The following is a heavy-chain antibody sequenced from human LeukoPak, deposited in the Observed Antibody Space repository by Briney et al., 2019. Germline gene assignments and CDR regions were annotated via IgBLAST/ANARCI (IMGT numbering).Heavy chain of an antibody. Sequence: APVKVSCKASGYTFTGYYMHWVRQAPGQGLEWMGRINPNSGGTNYAQKFQGRVTMTRDTSISTAYMELSRLRSDDTAVYYCARDYDSSGHSSFDYWGQGTLVTVSS. J-gene: IGHJ4*02. CDR3: ARDYDSSGHSSFDY. CDR2: INPNSGGT. V-gene: IGHV1-2*06. CDR1: GYTFTGYY. D-gene: IGHD3-22*01.